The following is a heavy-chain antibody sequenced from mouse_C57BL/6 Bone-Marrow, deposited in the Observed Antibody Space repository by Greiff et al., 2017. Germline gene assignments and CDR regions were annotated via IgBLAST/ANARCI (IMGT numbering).Heavy chain of an antibody. CDR3: AKITPVVTTGSDY. Sequence: QVQLQQPGAELVKPGASVKLSCKASGYTFTSYWMHWVKQRPGQGLEWIGMIHPNSGSTNYNEKFKSKATLTVDKSSSTAYMPLRSLTSEDSSVYYCAKITPVVTTGSDYWGQGTTLTVSS. V-gene: IGHV1-64*01. J-gene: IGHJ2*01. D-gene: IGHD1-1*01. CDR1: GYTFTSYW. CDR2: IHPNSGST.